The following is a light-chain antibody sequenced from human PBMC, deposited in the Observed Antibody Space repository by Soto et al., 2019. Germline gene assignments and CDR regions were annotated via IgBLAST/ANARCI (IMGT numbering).Light chain of an antibody. J-gene: IGLJ2*01. CDR1: SSDVGGYNS. Sequence: QSALTQPRSVSGSPGQSVTISCTGTSSDVGGYNSVSWYQQHPGKAPKLMIYDVSKRPSGVPDRFSGSKSGNAASLTISGLQAEDEADDYCCSYACTYTLFCGGTQLTVL. CDR3: CSYACTYTL. V-gene: IGLV2-11*01. CDR2: DVS.